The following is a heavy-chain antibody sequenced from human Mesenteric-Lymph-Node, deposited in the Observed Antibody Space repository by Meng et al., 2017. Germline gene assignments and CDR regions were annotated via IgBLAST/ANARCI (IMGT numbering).Heavy chain of an antibody. Sequence: GGSLRLSCAASGFTFDDYAMHWVRQAPGKGLEWVSGISWNSGSIGYADSVKGRFTISRDNAKNSLYLQMNSLRAEDTALYYCARWSTRGPNYWGQGTLVTVSS. D-gene: IGHD5-24*01. CDR2: ISWNSGSI. V-gene: IGHV3-9*01. J-gene: IGHJ4*02. CDR3: ARWSTRGPNY. CDR1: GFTFDDYA.